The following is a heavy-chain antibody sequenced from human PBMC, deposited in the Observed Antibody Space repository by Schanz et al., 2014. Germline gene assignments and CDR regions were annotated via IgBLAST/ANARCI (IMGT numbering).Heavy chain of an antibody. D-gene: IGHD2-2*01. CDR1: GYTVSSNY. Sequence: EVQLVESGGGLIQPGGSLRLSCAASGYTVSSNYMSWVRQAPGKGLEWVSVIYNGGGGRTYYADSVKGRFTVSRDISTNTVHLQMNGLRPDDTGVYYCARRSMSGHSGYAWGYDFWGQGTLVTVSS. V-gene: IGHV3-53*01. J-gene: IGHJ4*02. CDR2: IYNGGGGRT. CDR3: ARRSMSGHSGYAWGYDF.